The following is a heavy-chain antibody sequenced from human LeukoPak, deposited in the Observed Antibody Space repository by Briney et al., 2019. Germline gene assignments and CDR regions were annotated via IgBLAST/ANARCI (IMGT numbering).Heavy chain of an antibody. V-gene: IGHV3-30*03. Sequence: GGSLRLSCAASGFTFSSYGMHWVRQAPGKGLEWVAVISYDGSNKYYADSVKGRFTISRDNSKNTLYLQMNSLRAEDTAVYYCARDCTYSNGWFSMDVWGKGTTVTVSS. D-gene: IGHD6-19*01. CDR1: GFTFSSYG. J-gene: IGHJ6*03. CDR2: ISYDGSNK. CDR3: ARDCTYSNGWFSMDV.